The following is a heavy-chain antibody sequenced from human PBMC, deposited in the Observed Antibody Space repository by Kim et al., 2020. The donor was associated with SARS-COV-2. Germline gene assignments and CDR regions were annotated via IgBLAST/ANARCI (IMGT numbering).Heavy chain of an antibody. CDR3: AKRLTGVGMKYFDY. J-gene: IGHJ4*02. CDR1: GFTFSSYG. CDR2: IGTKGDVT. D-gene: IGHD3-3*01. V-gene: IGHV3-23*01. Sequence: GGSLRLSCAASGFTFSSYGMSWVRQAPGKGLEWVSSIGTKGDVTYYADHVKGRFTISRDNSKNTLYLQMNSLRAEDTAVFYCAKRLTGVGMKYFDYWGQG.